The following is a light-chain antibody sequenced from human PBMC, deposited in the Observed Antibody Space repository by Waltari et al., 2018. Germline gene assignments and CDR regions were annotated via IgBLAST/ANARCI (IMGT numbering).Light chain of an antibody. J-gene: IGKJ4*01. CDR3: QQRSNWPLT. Sequence: VLTQSPGTLSFSPGQRATLSCTASQSRDNYLAWYQQKPGHAPRLLIYDAFNRATDIPARFSGSGSGTDFTLTISSLEPEGFAVYYCQQRSNWPLTFGGGTKVEI. CDR2: DAF. V-gene: IGKV3-11*01. CDR1: QSRDNY.